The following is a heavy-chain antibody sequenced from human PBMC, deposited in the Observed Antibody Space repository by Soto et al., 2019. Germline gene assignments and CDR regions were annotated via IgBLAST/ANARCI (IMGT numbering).Heavy chain of an antibody. D-gene: IGHD3-3*01. CDR3: AKEFQLRFLEWLFDY. V-gene: IGHV3-43*01. Sequence: EVQLVESGGVVVQPGGSLRLSCAASGFTFDDYTMHWVRQAPGTGLEWVSLISWAGGSTYYADSVKGRFTISRDNSKNSLYLQMNSLRTEDTALYYCAKEFQLRFLEWLFDYWGQGTLVTVSS. J-gene: IGHJ4*02. CDR1: GFTFDDYT. CDR2: ISWAGGST.